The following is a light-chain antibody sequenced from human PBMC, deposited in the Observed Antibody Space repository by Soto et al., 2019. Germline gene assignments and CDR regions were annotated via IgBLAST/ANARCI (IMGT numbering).Light chain of an antibody. CDR1: QTVNSN. CDR3: QQYNNWPRT. V-gene: IGKV3-15*01. Sequence: EIVMTQSPATLSVSPGERSTLSCRASQTVNSNLAWYQQKPGQAPRLLIYGASTRATGIPARFSGSGAGTECTLPISSLQSEDVAVDSCQQYNNWPRTFGQGTQVDIK. J-gene: IGKJ1*01. CDR2: GAS.